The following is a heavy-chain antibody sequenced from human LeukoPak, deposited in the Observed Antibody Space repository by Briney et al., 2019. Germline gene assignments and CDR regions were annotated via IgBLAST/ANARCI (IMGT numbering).Heavy chain of an antibody. V-gene: IGHV1-2*02. J-gene: IGHJ4*02. CDR2: INPNSGGT. CDR1: GYTFTGYY. CDR3: ARVLYASSNY. Sequence: ASVKVSCKASGYTFTGYYMHWVRQAPGQGLEWMGWINPNSGGTNYAQKFQGRVTMTSDTSISTAYMELSRLRSDDTAVYYCARVLYASSNYWGQGTLVTVSS. D-gene: IGHD5/OR15-5a*01.